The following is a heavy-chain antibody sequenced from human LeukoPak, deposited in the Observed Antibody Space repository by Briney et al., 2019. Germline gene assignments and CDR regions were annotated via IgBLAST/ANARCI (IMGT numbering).Heavy chain of an antibody. D-gene: IGHD3-10*01. CDR1: GGSISSYY. J-gene: IGHJ4*02. V-gene: IGHV4-59*01. CDR3: ARSGRGFGELLYAY. Sequence: KASETLSLTCTVSGGSISSYYWSWIRQPPGKGLEWIGYIYYSGSTNYNPSLKSRVTISVDTSKNQFSLKLSSVTAADTAVYYCARSGRGFGELLYAYWGQGTLVTVSS. CDR2: IYYSGST.